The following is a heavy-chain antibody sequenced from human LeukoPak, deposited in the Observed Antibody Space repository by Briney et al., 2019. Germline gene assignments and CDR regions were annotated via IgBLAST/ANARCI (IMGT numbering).Heavy chain of an antibody. CDR1: GGSISSSSHS. D-gene: IGHD4-17*01. J-gene: IGHJ5*02. CDR2: IYYSGST. CDR3: ARAPPTDYGDPGWFDP. V-gene: IGHV4-31*03. Sequence: SETLSLTCTVSGGSISSSSHSWGWLRQHPGKGLEWIGYIYYSGSTYYNPSLKSRVTISVDTSKNQFSLKLSSVTAADTAVYYCARAPPTDYGDPGWFDPWGQGTLVTVSS.